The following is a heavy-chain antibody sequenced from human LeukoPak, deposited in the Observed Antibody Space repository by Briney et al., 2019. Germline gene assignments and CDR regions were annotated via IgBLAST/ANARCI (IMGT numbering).Heavy chain of an antibody. D-gene: IGHD5-12*01. J-gene: IGHJ4*02. V-gene: IGHV3-21*06. Sequence: GGSLRLSCAASGFIFSTYSMNWVRQAPGKGLEWVSFISSSSTHIYYPDSVRGRFTSSRDNAKSSLYLQMNTLRAEDTAVYYWVRAGGSCYDHYYFDYWGLGTLVTVSS. CDR3: VRAGGSCYDHYYFDY. CDR1: GFIFSTYS. CDR2: ISSSSTHI.